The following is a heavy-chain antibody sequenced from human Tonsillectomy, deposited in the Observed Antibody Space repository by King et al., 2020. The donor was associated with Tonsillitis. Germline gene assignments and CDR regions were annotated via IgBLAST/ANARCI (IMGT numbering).Heavy chain of an antibody. CDR3: AKPSIAVAGRGWFDP. Sequence: LQLQESGPGLVRPSETLSLTCTVSGGSSSSTRGYWGWIRQPPGKGLEWIGSIYYSGGTYYNPSLKSRVTISVDTSKNQISLKLSSVTAADTAVYYCAKPSIAVAGRGWFDPWGHGTLVTVSS. CDR1: GGSSSSTRGY. J-gene: IGHJ5*02. D-gene: IGHD6-19*01. CDR2: IYYSGGT. V-gene: IGHV4-39*01.